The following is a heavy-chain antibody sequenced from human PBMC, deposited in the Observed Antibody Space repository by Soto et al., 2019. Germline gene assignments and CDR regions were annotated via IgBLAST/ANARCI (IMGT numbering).Heavy chain of an antibody. V-gene: IGHV4-34*01. CDR1: GRSFSSYY. D-gene: IGHD4-17*01. CDR2: INHSGST. Sequence: QVQLQQWGAGLLKPSETLSLTGAVHGRSFSSYYWSWIRQPPGKGLEWIGEINHSGSTNYNPSLKSRVTVSVDTPRNRFSLKLSSVTAADTAVYYCAGPIDYGDYSSFDYWGQGIVVTVSS. CDR3: AGPIDYGDYSSFDY. J-gene: IGHJ4*02.